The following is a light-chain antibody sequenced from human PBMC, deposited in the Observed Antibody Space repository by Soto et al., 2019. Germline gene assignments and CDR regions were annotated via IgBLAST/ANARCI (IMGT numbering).Light chain of an antibody. CDR3: QQYNNWPSWT. J-gene: IGKJ1*01. CDR1: QSVSSN. Sequence: EIVLTQSPATLSVSPGERATISCRASQSVSSNLAWYQQKPGQAPRLLIYGASTRSTGIPARFSGSGSGTEFTLTISSLQSEDFAVYYCQQYNNWPSWTFGQGTKVDTK. CDR2: GAS. V-gene: IGKV3-15*01.